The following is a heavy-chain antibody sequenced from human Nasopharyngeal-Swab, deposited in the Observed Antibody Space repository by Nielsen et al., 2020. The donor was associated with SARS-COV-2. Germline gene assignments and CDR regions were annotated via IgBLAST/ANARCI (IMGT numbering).Heavy chain of an antibody. CDR2: IYYSGNS. J-gene: IGHJ5*01. CDR1: GGSIRSDDYY. D-gene: IGHD4-17*01. CDR3: ARHDYGDLITIDS. V-gene: IGHV4-30-4*01. Sequence: SETLSLTCTVSGGSIRSDDYYWDWIRQPPGKGLEWIGYIYYSGNSYYNPSLKSRVSISVETSKNQFSLKLRSVTAADTALYYCARHDYGDLITIDSWGQGTLVTVSS.